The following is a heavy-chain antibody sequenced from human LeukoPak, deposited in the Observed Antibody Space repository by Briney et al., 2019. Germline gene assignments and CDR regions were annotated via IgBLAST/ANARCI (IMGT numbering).Heavy chain of an antibody. D-gene: IGHD3-3*01. CDR2: ISWSSGSI. CDR1: LFTFSSYA. J-gene: IGHJ6*02. V-gene: IGHV3-9*01. CDR3: AKDIGRGYYDFWSGEYYYGMDV. Sequence: PGGSLRLFCAASLFTFSSYAMSWVPQAPGKGLEWVSRISWSSGSIGYADSVKGRFTISRDNAKNSLYLQMNSLRAEDTALYYCAKDIGRGYYDFWSGEYYYGMDVWGQGTTVTVSS.